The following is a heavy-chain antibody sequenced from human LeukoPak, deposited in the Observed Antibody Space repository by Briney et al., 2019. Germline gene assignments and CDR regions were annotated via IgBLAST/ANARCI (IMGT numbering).Heavy chain of an antibody. CDR2: ISGSGGST. Sequence: AASLRLSCAASRFTFSSYAMSWLRQAQGKGLEWVSAISGSGGSTYYADSVKGRFTISRDNSKNTLYLQMNSLRAADTAVYYCAKSRTRSSWIDYWGQGTLVTVCS. CDR3: AKSRTRSSWIDY. D-gene: IGHD6-13*01. V-gene: IGHV3-23*01. CDR1: RFTFSSYA. J-gene: IGHJ4*02.